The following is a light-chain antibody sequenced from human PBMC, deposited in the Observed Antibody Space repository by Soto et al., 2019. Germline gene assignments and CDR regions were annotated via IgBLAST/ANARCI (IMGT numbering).Light chain of an antibody. V-gene: IGKV4-1*01. CDR3: HQYYSTPPFT. J-gene: IGKJ3*01. CDR1: QSVLYSSNNKNY. Sequence: DIVMTQSPDSLAVSLGERATINCKSSQSVLYSSNNKNYLDWYQQKPGQPPKLLIYWASTRESGVPDRFSGRGAGTDFTLTITSLQAEDVAFYYCHQYYSTPPFTFGPGTKVDIK. CDR2: WAS.